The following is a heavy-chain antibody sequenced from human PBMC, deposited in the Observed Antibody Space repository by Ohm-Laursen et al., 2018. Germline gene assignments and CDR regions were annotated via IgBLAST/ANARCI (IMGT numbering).Heavy chain of an antibody. D-gene: IGHD4/OR15-4a*01. J-gene: IGHJ4*02. CDR1: GFTMRNYW. CDR2: IYSGGST. CDR3: ARTMALDS. V-gene: IGHV3-66*01. Sequence: SLRLSCTASGFTMRNYWMSWVRQAPGKGLEWVSVIYSGGSTYYADSVKGRFTISRDNSKNTLYLQMNSLRAEDTAVYYCARTMALDSWGQGALVTVSS.